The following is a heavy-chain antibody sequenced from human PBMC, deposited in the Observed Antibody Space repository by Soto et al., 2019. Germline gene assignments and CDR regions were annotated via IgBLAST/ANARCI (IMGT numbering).Heavy chain of an antibody. CDR3: AKAQSGSGWSHFDY. D-gene: IGHD6-19*01. CDR2: INGSGGST. Sequence: GGSLRLSCSASGFTFSSYAMSWVRQAPEKGLEWVSAINGSGGSTYYADSVKGRFTISRDNSKNTLYLQMNSLRAEDTAVYYCAKAQSGSGWSHFDYWGQGTLVTVSS. CDR1: GFTFSSYA. J-gene: IGHJ4*02. V-gene: IGHV3-23*01.